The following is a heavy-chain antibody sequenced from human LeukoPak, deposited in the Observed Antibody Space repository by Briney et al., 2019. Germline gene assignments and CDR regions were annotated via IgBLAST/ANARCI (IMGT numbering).Heavy chain of an antibody. J-gene: IGHJ3*02. Sequence: PPGRSLRLSCAASGFTFSSYGMHWVRQAPGKGLEWVAVISYDGSNKYYADSVKGRFTISRDNSKNTLYLQMNSLRAEDTAVYYCAKDVLTAGIAGATVLHAFDIWGQGTMVTVSS. CDR2: ISYDGSNK. V-gene: IGHV3-30*18. CDR3: AKDVLTAGIAGATVLHAFDI. CDR1: GFTFSSYG. D-gene: IGHD1-26*01.